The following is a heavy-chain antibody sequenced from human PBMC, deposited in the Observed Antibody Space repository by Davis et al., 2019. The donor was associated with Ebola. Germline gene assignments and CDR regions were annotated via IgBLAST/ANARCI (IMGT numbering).Heavy chain of an antibody. CDR1: GYTFTGYY. D-gene: IGHD2-2*03. J-gene: IGHJ6*02. V-gene: IGHV1-2*06. CDR3: ARELDIVVVPAATEHYYYGMDV. CDR2: INPNSGGT. Sequence: AASVKVSCKASGYTFTGYYMHWVRQAPGQGLEWMGRINPNSGGTNYAQKFKGRVTMTRDTSISTAYIELSRLRTDDTAVYYCARELDIVVVPAATEHYYYGMDVWAKGPRSPSP.